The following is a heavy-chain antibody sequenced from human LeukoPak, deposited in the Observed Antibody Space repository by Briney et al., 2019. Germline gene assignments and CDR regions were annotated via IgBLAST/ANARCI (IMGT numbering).Heavy chain of an antibody. V-gene: IGHV3-23*01. CDR1: GFTFSSYG. CDR2: ISGSGGST. CDR3: AKFQRISGYEYFDY. Sequence: QPGGSLRLSCAASGFTFSSYGMSWVRQAPGKGLEWVSAISGSGGSTYYADSVKGRFTISRDNSKNTLYLQMNSLRAEDTAVYYCAKFQRISGYEYFDYWGQGTLVTVSS. D-gene: IGHD5-12*01. J-gene: IGHJ4*02.